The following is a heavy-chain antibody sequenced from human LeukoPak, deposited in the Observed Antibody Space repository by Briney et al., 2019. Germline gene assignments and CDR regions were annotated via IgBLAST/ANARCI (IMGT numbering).Heavy chain of an antibody. CDR3: ASSSNPLY. J-gene: IGHJ4*02. Sequence: GGSLRLSCAASGFAFSDYYMSWVRQAPGKGLEWVSYISGSGTVTYYADSVKGRFTISRDNAKNSLHLQMNNLRVEDTADYYCASSSNPLYWGQGTPVTVSS. V-gene: IGHV3-11*01. D-gene: IGHD2-2*01. CDR1: GFAFSDYY. CDR2: ISGSGTVT.